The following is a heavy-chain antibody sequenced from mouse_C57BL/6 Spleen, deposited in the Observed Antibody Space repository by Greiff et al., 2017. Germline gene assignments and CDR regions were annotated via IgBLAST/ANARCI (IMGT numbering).Heavy chain of an antibody. Sequence: VQLQQPGAELVKPEASVKLSCKASGYTFTSYWMHWVKQRPGQGLEWIGMIHPNSGSTNYNEKFKSKATLTVDKSSSTAYMQLSSLTSEDSAVYYCARSNGSSYEGGDYWGQGTTLTVSS. J-gene: IGHJ2*01. CDR1: GYTFTSYW. CDR2: IHPNSGST. CDR3: ARSNGSSYEGGDY. D-gene: IGHD1-1*01. V-gene: IGHV1-64*01.